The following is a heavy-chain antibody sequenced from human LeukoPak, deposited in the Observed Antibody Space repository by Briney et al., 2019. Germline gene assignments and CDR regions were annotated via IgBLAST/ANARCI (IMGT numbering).Heavy chain of an antibody. Sequence: ASVKVSCKASGYTFTGYYMHWVRQAPGQGLEWMGWINPNNGGTIYAQKFQGRVTITADESTSTAYMELSSLRSEDTAVYYCARDLPNGSGSFDPWGQGTLVTVSS. V-gene: IGHV1-2*02. CDR2: INPNNGGT. D-gene: IGHD3-10*01. J-gene: IGHJ5*02. CDR1: GYTFTGYY. CDR3: ARDLPNGSGSFDP.